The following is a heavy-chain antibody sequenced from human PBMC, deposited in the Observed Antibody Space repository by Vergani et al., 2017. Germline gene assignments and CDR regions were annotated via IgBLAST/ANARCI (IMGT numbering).Heavy chain of an antibody. Sequence: VQLVESGGGLVQPGRSLRLSCAASGFTFDDYAMHWVRQAPGKGLEWVSGMSWNSDSIGYADSVKGRFTISRDNAKNSLYLQMNSLRAEDTALYYCAKTYSSGWYWNAFDIWGQGTMVTVSS. J-gene: IGHJ3*02. CDR3: AKTYSSGWYWNAFDI. V-gene: IGHV3-9*01. CDR2: MSWNSDSI. D-gene: IGHD6-19*01. CDR1: GFTFDDYA.